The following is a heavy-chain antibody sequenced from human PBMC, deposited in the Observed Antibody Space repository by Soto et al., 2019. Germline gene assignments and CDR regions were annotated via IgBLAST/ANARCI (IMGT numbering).Heavy chain of an antibody. V-gene: IGHV1-69*02. Sequence: QVQLVQSGAEVKKPGSSVKVSCKASGGTFSSYTISWVRQAPGQGLEWMGRIIPILGIANYAQKFQGRVTITADKSTSTAYMELSSLRSEDTAVYYCARVTVSSGWDDDDAFDIWGQGTMVTVSS. CDR2: IIPILGIA. D-gene: IGHD6-19*01. CDR1: GGTFSSYT. CDR3: ARVTVSSGWDDDDAFDI. J-gene: IGHJ3*02.